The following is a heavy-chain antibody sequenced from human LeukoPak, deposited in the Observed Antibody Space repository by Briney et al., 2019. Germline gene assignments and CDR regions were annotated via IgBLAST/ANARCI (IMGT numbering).Heavy chain of an antibody. CDR1: GYSFTSYW. V-gene: IGHV5-51*01. D-gene: IGHD3-22*01. CDR2: IYPGDSDT. CDR3: ARLSGPSYYDSSGYIVY. J-gene: IGHJ4*02. Sequence: GESLKISCKGSGYSFTSYWIGWVRQMPGKGLEWMGIIYPGDSDTRYSPSFQGQVTISADKSISTAYLQWSSLKASDTAMYHCARLSGPSYYDSSGYIVYWGQGTLVTVSS.